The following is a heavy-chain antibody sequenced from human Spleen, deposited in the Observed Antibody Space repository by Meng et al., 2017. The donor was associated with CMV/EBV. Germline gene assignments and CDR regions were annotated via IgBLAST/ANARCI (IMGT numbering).Heavy chain of an antibody. D-gene: IGHD2-2*01. J-gene: IGHJ4*02. CDR1: GFTFSYHA. CDR2: ISSDAHGK. CDR3: ARDHGSPGSPLDY. Sequence: GESLKISCSAPGFTFSYHAMHWVRPAPGKGLEWVALISSDAHGKSYTDSGRGRFSISRDNSKDTLYLQMNNMRPEYPAVYYCARDHGSPGSPLDYWGQGSLVTVS. V-gene: IGHV3-30-3*01.